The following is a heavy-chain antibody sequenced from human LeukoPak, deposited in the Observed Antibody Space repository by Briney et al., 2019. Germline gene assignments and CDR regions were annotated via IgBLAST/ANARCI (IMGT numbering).Heavy chain of an antibody. CDR3: ARPAYSSGSLYYGMDV. Sequence: SETLSLTCSVSGGSATSSSYYWAWIRQPPGKGLEWIGSIHYGGSTYYNPSLRGRVTIYGDTSKNQLSLKLYSVTAADTAVYYCARPAYSSGSLYYGMDVWGQGTTVTVSS. V-gene: IGHV4-39*01. J-gene: IGHJ6*02. CDR2: IHYGGST. CDR1: GGSATSSSYY. D-gene: IGHD6-19*01.